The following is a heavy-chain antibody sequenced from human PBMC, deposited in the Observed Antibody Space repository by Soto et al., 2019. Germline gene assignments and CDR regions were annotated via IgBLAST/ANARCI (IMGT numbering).Heavy chain of an antibody. J-gene: IGHJ4*02. CDR1: GFTFSDYY. V-gene: IGHV3-11*06. Sequence: QVQLVESGGGLVKPGGSLRLSCAASGFTFSDYYMSWIRQAPGKGLEWGSYISSSSSYTNYADSVKGRFTISRDNAKNSLYLQMNSLRAEDTAVYYCAREVEMATSGGASGGYWGQGTLVTVSS. D-gene: IGHD5-12*01. CDR3: AREVEMATSGGASGGY. CDR2: ISSSSSYT.